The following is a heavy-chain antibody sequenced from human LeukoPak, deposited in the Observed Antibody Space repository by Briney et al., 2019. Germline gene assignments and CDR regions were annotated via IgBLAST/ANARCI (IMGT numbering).Heavy chain of an antibody. V-gene: IGHV5-10-1*01. Sequence: GESLKISCKGSGYSFTSYWIGWVRQMPGKGLEWMGRIDPSDSYTNYSPSFQGHVTISADKSISTAYLQWSSLKASDTAMYYCARHLAPLFCSGGSCYSDWFDPWGQGTLVTVSS. D-gene: IGHD2-15*01. J-gene: IGHJ5*02. CDR2: IDPSDSYT. CDR1: GYSFTSYW. CDR3: ARHLAPLFCSGGSCYSDWFDP.